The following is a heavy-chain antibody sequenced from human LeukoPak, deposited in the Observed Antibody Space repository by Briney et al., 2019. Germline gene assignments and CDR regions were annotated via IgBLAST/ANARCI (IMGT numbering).Heavy chain of an antibody. D-gene: IGHD5-24*01. Sequence: ASVKVSCKVSGCTLTELSMHWVRQAPGKGLEWMGGFDPEDGETIYAQKFQGRVTMTEDTSTDTAYMELSSLRSEDTAVYYCATDLQGWLQLNYWGQGTLVTVSS. CDR3: ATDLQGWLQLNY. J-gene: IGHJ4*02. V-gene: IGHV1-24*01. CDR1: GCTLTELS. CDR2: FDPEDGET.